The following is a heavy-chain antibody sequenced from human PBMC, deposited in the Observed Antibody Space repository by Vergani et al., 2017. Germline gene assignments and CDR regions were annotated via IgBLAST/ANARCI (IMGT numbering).Heavy chain of an antibody. D-gene: IGHD2-21*02. CDR1: GFTFSNFG. J-gene: IGHJ4*02. V-gene: IGHV3-30*02. Sequence: VQLVESGGGLVKPGGSLRLSCAASGFTFSNFGMHWIRQAPGKGLEWLAYIGKDGINKSYRDAVKGRFTVSRDNSEDILYLQMDSLRSEDTALYYCAKYLRDSTDGLPDSWGPGTLVIVSS. CDR3: AKYLRDSTDGLPDS. CDR2: IGKDGINK.